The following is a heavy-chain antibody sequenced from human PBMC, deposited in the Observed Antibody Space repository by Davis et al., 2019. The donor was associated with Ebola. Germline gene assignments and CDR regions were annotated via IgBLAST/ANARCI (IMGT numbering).Heavy chain of an antibody. V-gene: IGHV3-30*04. CDR2: MAIDGSNVK. CDR3: AREGHTSGYCGSFDD. J-gene: IGHJ4*02. CDR1: GFPFSSYV. Sequence: GESLKISCAASGFPFSSYVMHWVRQAPGKGLEWVAVMAIDGSNVKQYTDSVKGRFTISRDNSKNTVDLQMDSLRVDDTAVYYCAREGHTSGYCGSFDDWGQGTLVTVSS. D-gene: IGHD3-22*01.